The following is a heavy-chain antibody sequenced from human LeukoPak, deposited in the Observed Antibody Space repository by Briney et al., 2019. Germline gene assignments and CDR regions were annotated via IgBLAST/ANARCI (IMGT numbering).Heavy chain of an antibody. CDR3: AKVNENYYVDY. V-gene: IGHV3-30-3*01. Sequence: GGSLRLSCAASGFTFSSYAMHWVRQAPGKGLEWVAVISYDGSNKYYADSVKGRFTISRDNSKNTLYLQMNSLRAEDTAIYYCAKVNENYYVDYWGQGTLVTVPS. CDR2: ISYDGSNK. J-gene: IGHJ4*02. CDR1: GFTFSSYA.